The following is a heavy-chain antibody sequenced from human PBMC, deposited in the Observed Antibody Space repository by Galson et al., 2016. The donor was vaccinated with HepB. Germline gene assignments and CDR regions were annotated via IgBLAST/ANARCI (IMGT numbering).Heavy chain of an antibody. CDR3: ATSPPMSGLPLLYFDN. J-gene: IGHJ4*02. V-gene: IGHV1-69*13. D-gene: IGHD2-2*02. Sequence: SVKVSCKASGGPFSSNVISWVRQAPGQGLEWMGGIITMSDTANYAQKLQGRLTIAADQAARTAYMELRSLTSDDTAVYYYATSPPMSGLPLLYFDNWGQGTLVTVSS. CDR2: IITMSDTA. CDR1: GGPFSSNV.